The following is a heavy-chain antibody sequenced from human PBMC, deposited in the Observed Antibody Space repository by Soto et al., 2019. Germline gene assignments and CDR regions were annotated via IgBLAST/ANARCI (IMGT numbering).Heavy chain of an antibody. CDR2: ISGSGGST. D-gene: IGHD6-13*01. V-gene: IGHV3-23*01. J-gene: IGHJ5*02. CDR3: AKSRPPYSRRNWFAP. CDR1: GYTFSSYA. Sequence: EVQLLESGGGLVQPGGSLRLSCAASGYTFSSYAMSWVRQAPGKGLEWVSAISGSGGSTYYADSVKGRITISRDNSKNTLYLQMNSLRAEATAVYYCAKSRPPYSRRNWFAPWGQGTLVTVSS.